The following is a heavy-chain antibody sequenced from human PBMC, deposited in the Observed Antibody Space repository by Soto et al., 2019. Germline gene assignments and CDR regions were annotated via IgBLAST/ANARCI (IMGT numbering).Heavy chain of an antibody. Sequence: PGESLSLSCAASGFTSSSYAVSWVRQPPGKGLEWVSAISGSGGSTYYADSVKGRFTISRDNSKNTLYLQMNSLRAEDTAVYYCAKRAGSGIAVVWCDYWGQGTLVTFS. CDR2: ISGSGGST. CDR1: GFTSSSYA. D-gene: IGHD6-19*01. J-gene: IGHJ4*02. V-gene: IGHV3-23*01. CDR3: AKRAGSGIAVVWCDY.